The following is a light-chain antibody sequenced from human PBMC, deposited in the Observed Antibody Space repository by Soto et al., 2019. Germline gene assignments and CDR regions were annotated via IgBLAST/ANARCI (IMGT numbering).Light chain of an antibody. CDR1: RRAVGGYNY. CDR2: DVS. Sequence: QSLVTQPAPLSWSPGQSITISFPWTRRAVGGYNYVSWYQQHPVKAPKLMISDVSNRPSGVSNRFSGSKSGNTASLTISGLQTEDEADYYCSSYTTSSTYVFGTGTKVTVL. J-gene: IGLJ1*01. CDR3: SSYTTSSTYV. V-gene: IGLV2-14*01.